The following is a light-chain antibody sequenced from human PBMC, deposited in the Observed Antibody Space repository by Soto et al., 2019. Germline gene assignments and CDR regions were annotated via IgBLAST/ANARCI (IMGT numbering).Light chain of an antibody. CDR1: KSDIGVYDF. V-gene: IGLV2-8*01. CDR2: EVV. Sequence: QSSLSHPPSASWSPGQSVTISCTGTKSDIGVYDFVSWYQHHPGKAPRLIIYEVVQRPSGVPDRFSGSKSGNTASLTVSGLQAADEADYFCKSYAGSNTYVFGSGTKVTVL. J-gene: IGLJ1*01. CDR3: KSYAGSNTYV.